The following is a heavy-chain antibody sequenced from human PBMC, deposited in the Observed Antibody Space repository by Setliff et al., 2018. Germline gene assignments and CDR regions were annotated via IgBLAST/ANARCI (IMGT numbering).Heavy chain of an antibody. CDR2: IIPMFGTT. J-gene: IGHJ6*03. CDR1: GGTFSSYA. D-gene: IGHD2-15*01. V-gene: IGHV1-69*13. CDR3: ARVRDCSGGICHRGFHHYMDV. Sequence: SVKVSCKASGGTFSSYAIDWVRQAPGQGLEWMGGIIPMFGTTNYAQRYRGRVTSTAYESTTTAYLELSSLRSEDTAVYYCARVRDCSGGICHRGFHHYMDVWGKGTTVTVSS.